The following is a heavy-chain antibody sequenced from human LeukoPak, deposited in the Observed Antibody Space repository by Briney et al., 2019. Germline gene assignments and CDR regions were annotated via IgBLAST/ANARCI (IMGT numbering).Heavy chain of an antibody. CDR3: ARQSSSSFLFDY. D-gene: IGHD6-6*01. Sequence: GGSLRLSCAASGFTFSSYSMNWVRQAPGKGLEWVSSISSSSSYIYYADSVKGRFTTSRDNTKNSLYLQMNSLRAEDTAVYYCARQSSSSFLFDYWGQGTLVTVSS. CDR1: GFTFSSYS. J-gene: IGHJ4*02. V-gene: IGHV3-21*01. CDR2: ISSSSSYI.